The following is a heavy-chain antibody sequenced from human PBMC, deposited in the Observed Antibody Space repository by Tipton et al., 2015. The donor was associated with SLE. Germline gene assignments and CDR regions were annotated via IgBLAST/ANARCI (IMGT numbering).Heavy chain of an antibody. J-gene: IGHJ4*02. V-gene: IGHV4-59*01. CDR1: GGSISNYY. Sequence: TLSLTCTVSGGSISNYYWSWIRLPPGKGLECIGYIYYSGSGNYNPSLKSRVTMSIDTSKNQFSMKLSSVTAADTAVYYCARTVGSHPYWGQGTLVTVSS. D-gene: IGHD1-26*01. CDR3: ARTVGSHPY. CDR2: IYYSGSG.